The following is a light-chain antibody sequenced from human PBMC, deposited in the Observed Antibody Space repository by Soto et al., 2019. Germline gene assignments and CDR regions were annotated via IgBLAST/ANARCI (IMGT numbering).Light chain of an antibody. CDR1: QSVSSSY. CDR2: GAS. V-gene: IGKV3-20*01. J-gene: IGKJ1*01. CDR3: QQYGSSPRT. Sequence: EIVLTQSPGTLSLSPGERATLSCRASQSVSSSYLAWYQQKPDQAPRLLIYGASSRATGIPDRFSGSGSGTDFTLTISRLEPEDFAVYYCQQYGSSPRTFGXGTKVDIK.